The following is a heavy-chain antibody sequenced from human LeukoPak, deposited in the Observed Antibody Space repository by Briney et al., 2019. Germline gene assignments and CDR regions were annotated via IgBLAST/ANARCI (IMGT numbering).Heavy chain of an antibody. Sequence: ASVKVSCKASGGTFSSYAISWVRQAPGQGLEWMGVIIPSVGTASYAQKFQGRVTITADESTSTAYMELGSLRSEDTAVYYCAREMVLRMGYRRFDYWGQGTLVTVSS. V-gene: IGHV1-69*13. CDR2: IIPSVGTA. CDR1: GGTFSSYA. CDR3: AREMVLRMGYRRFDY. D-gene: IGHD2/OR15-2a*01. J-gene: IGHJ4*02.